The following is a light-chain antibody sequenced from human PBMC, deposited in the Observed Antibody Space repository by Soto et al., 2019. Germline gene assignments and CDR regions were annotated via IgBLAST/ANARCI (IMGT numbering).Light chain of an antibody. CDR1: TSIVGVTFD. V-gene: IGLV1-40*01. J-gene: IGLJ2*01. Sequence: QSVLAQPPSVSGAPGQTVTITCIGSTSIVGVTFDFHWYKHVPGTAPKLPIYGNNNRPSGVPDRFSGSKSGTSASLAITGLQAEDEGEYYCQSYDNSLRVVFGGGTQLTVL. CDR3: QSYDNSLRVV. CDR2: GNN.